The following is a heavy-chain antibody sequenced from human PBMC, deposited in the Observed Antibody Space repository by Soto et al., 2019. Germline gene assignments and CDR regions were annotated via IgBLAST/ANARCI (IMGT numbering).Heavy chain of an antibody. Sequence: PSETLSLTSRVSGGYIISSAYYWGWLRKPPGKGLEWIGNIYYNGNTFYNPSLKSRVTISVNTSKNQFSLKLSSVTAADTAVYYCARHGPLSNNWNQLDYWGQGTLVTVSS. J-gene: IGHJ4*02. CDR2: IYYNGNT. V-gene: IGHV4-39*01. CDR3: ARHGPLSNNWNQLDY. D-gene: IGHD1-1*01. CDR1: GGYIISSAYY.